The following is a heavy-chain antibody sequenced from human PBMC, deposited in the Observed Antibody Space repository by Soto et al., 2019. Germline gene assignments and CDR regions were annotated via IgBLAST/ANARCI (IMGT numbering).Heavy chain of an antibody. CDR2: IYYSGST. V-gene: IGHV4-30-4*01. CDR1: GGSISSGDYY. D-gene: IGHD6-13*01. Sequence: PSVTLSVTCTVSGGSISSGDYYWSWIRQPPWKGLEWIGYIYYSGSTYYNPSLKSRVTISGDTSKNQFSLKLSSVTAADTAVYYCARERPDGSRLDPWGHRTLVTVSS. J-gene: IGHJ5*02. CDR3: ARERPDGSRLDP.